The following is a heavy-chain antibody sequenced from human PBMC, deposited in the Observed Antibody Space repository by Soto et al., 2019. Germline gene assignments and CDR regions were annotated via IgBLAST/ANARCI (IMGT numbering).Heavy chain of an antibody. J-gene: IGHJ3*02. CDR1: GGTFSSYA. CDR2: IIPIFGTA. CDR3: ARAFRYYYASSCYYAIDAFDI. V-gene: IGHV1-69*13. D-gene: IGHD3-22*01. Sequence: ASVKVSCKASGGTFSSYAISWVRQAPGQGLEWMGGIIPIFGTANYAQKFQGRVTITADESTSTAYMELSSLRSEDTAVYYCARAFRYYYASSCYYAIDAFDIWGQGTMVTVAS.